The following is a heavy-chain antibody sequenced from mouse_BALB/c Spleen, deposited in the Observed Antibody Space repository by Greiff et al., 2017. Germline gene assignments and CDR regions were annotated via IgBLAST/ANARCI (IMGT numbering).Heavy chain of an antibody. V-gene: IGHV1-82*01. CDR3: ARDGYLAWFAY. CDR1: GYAFSSSW. J-gene: IGHJ3*01. D-gene: IGHD2-3*01. Sequence: VQLVESGPELVKPGASVKISCKASGYAFSSSWMNWVKQRPGQGLEWIGRIYPGDGDTNYNGKFKGKATLTADKSSSTAYMQLSSLTSVDSAVYFCARDGYLAWFAYWGQGTLVTVSA. CDR2: IYPGDGDT.